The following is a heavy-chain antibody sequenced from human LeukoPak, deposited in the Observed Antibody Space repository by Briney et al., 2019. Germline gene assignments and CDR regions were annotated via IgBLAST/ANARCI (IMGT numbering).Heavy chain of an antibody. D-gene: IGHD3-3*01. J-gene: IGHJ4*02. CDR2: IYSGGST. V-gene: IGHV3-53*01. Sequence: GGSLRLSCAASGFTVSSNYMSWVRQAPGKGLEWVSVIYSGGSTYYADSVKGRFTISRDNSKNTLYLQMNSLRAEDTAVYYCARGDFWSGYSYFDYWGQGTLVTVSS. CDR3: ARGDFWSGYSYFDY. CDR1: GFTVSSNY.